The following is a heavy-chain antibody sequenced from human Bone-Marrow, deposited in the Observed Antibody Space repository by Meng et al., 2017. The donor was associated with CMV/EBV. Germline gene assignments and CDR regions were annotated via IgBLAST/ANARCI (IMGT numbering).Heavy chain of an antibody. CDR1: GFTFSSYW. Sequence: GESLKISCAASGFTFSSYWMSWVRQAPGKGLEWVANIKQDGSEKYYVDSVKGRFTISRDNAKNSLYLQMNSLRAEDTAVYYCARDHIVVVPAAIGYYYYGMDGWGQGTTVTVSS. J-gene: IGHJ6*02. CDR2: IKQDGSEK. D-gene: IGHD2-2*02. V-gene: IGHV3-7*01. CDR3: ARDHIVVVPAAIGYYYYGMDG.